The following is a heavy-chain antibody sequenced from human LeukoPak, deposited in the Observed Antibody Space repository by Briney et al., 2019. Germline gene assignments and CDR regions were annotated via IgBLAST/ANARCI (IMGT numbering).Heavy chain of an antibody. CDR2: ISSSGSTI. Sequence: GGSLRLSCAASGFTFSSYEMNWVRQAPGKGLEWVSYISSSGSTIYYADSVKGRFTISRDNAKNSLYLQMNSLRAEDTAVYYCARDVRAGKYHYYYGMDVWGKGTTVTVSS. J-gene: IGHJ6*04. CDR1: GFTFSSYE. CDR3: ARDVRAGKYHYYYGMDV. D-gene: IGHD3-10*01. V-gene: IGHV3-48*03.